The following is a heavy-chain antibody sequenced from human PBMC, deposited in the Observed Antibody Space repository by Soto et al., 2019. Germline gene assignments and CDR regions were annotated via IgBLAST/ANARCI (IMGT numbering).Heavy chain of an antibody. Sequence: QVQLVESGGGVVHPGESLRLSCATSGFTFVNFALHWVRQVPGKGLEWVAGISYDATKEYYADSVKGQFIISRDSSKNTVFLQMNDLSPEDTAVYFCAREGPLDILSGLGLDYWGQGTLVTVSS. CDR1: GFTFVNFA. CDR2: ISYDATKE. D-gene: IGHD3-9*01. CDR3: AREGPLDILSGLGLDY. V-gene: IGHV3-30-3*01. J-gene: IGHJ4*02.